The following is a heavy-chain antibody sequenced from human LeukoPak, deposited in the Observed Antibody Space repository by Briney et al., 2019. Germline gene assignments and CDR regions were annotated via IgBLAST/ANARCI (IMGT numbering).Heavy chain of an antibody. CDR2: INHSGST. Sequence: SETLSLTCAVYGGFFSGYYWSWIRQPPGKGLEWIGEINHSGSTNYNPSLKSRVTISVDTSKNQFSLKLSSVTAADTAVYYCARRGAPAEKVVYFDYWGQGTLVTVSS. D-gene: IGHD2-15*01. J-gene: IGHJ4*02. CDR1: GGFFSGYY. CDR3: ARRGAPAEKVVYFDY. V-gene: IGHV4-34*01.